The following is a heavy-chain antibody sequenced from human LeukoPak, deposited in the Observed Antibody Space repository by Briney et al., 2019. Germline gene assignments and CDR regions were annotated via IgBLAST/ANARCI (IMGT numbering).Heavy chain of an antibody. D-gene: IGHD6-19*01. CDR2: IYHSGST. J-gene: IGHJ4*02. CDR1: GGSIISYY. Sequence: SETLSLTCTVSGGSIISYYWTWVRQPPGKGLEWIGSIYHSGSTYYNPSLKSRVTISVDTSKNQFSLKLSSVTAADTAVYYCAREAVAGPIDYWGQGTLVTVSS. V-gene: IGHV4-38-2*02. CDR3: AREAVAGPIDY.